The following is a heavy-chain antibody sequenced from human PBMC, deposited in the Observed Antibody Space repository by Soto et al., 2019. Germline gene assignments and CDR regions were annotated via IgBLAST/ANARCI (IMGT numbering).Heavy chain of an antibody. CDR3: AGTLSGLTLGDFDY. V-gene: IGHV4-31*03. CDR2: IYYSGST. Sequence: SETLSLTCTVSGGSISSGTYYWSWIRQHPGKGLEWIAYIYYSGSTYSNPSLKSRLTISVDTSKNQFSLKLSSVTAADTAVYYCAGTLSGLTLGDFDYWGQGTLVTVSS. D-gene: IGHD2-21*02. J-gene: IGHJ4*02. CDR1: GGSISSGTYY.